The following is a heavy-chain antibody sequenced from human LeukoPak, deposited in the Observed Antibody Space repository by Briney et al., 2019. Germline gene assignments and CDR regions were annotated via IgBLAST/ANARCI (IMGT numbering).Heavy chain of an antibody. CDR3: ARGRWDDFDY. J-gene: IGHJ4*02. Sequence: GGSLRLSCAASGFTFSSYSMNWVRQAPGKGLEWVSYISSSSSTIYYADSVKGRFTISRGNAKNSLYLQMNSLRAEDTAVYYCARGRWDDFDYWGQGTLVTVSS. CDR2: ISSSSSTI. D-gene: IGHD4-23*01. CDR1: GFTFSSYS. V-gene: IGHV3-48*01.